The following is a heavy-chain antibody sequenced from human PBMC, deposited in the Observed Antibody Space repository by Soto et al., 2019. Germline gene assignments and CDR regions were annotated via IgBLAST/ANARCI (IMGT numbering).Heavy chain of an antibody. Sequence: SETLSLTCTVSGVSISSYYWSWIRQPPGKGLEWIGYIYYSGSTNYNPSLKSRVTISVDTSKNQFSLKLSSVTAADTAVYYCARTQWELLPYFDYWGQGTLVTVSS. V-gene: IGHV4-59*01. CDR3: ARTQWELLPYFDY. CDR2: IYYSGST. J-gene: IGHJ4*02. D-gene: IGHD1-26*01. CDR1: GVSISSYY.